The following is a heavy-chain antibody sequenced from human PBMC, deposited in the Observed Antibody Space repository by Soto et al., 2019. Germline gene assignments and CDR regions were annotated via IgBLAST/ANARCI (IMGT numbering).Heavy chain of an antibody. CDR3: TSPAAEEQLPYYYYGMDV. D-gene: IGHD6-13*01. Sequence: GGSLRLSCAASGFTFSVSAMHWVRQASGKGLEWVGRIRNKANNYATAYAASVKGRFTISRDDSKNTAYLQMNSLKTEDTAVYYCTSPAAEEQLPYYYYGMDVWGQGTTVTVSS. J-gene: IGHJ6*02. CDR1: GFTFSVSA. CDR2: IRNKANNYAT. V-gene: IGHV3-73*01.